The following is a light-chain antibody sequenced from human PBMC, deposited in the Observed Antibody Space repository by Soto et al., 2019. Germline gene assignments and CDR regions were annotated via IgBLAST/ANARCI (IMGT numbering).Light chain of an antibody. CDR1: QSVSSS. Sequence: EIVVTQSPATLSVSPGERVTLSCRASQSVSSSLAWYQQRPGQAPRLLIYDTSTRAAGISARFSGSGSGTEFTLTISSLQSEDFAVYYCQQYIDWPPGTFGQGTAVENK. V-gene: IGKV3-15*01. CDR3: QQYIDWPPGT. J-gene: IGKJ1*01. CDR2: DTS.